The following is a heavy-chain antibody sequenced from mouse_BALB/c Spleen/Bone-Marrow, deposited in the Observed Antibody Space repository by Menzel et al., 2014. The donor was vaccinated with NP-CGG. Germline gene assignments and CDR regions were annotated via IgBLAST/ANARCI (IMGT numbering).Heavy chain of an antibody. J-gene: IGHJ3*01. V-gene: IGHV4-1*02. Sequence: EVKLMESGGGLVQPGRSLKLSCAASGFDFSGFWMGWVRQAPGKGLEWIGEINPDSSTINYTPSLKDRFIISRDNAKNTLYLQMSKVRSEDTALYYCARLGYYGGFAYWSQGTLVTVSA. CDR2: INPDSSTI. CDR1: GFDFSGFW. D-gene: IGHD2-3*01. CDR3: ARLGYYGGFAY.